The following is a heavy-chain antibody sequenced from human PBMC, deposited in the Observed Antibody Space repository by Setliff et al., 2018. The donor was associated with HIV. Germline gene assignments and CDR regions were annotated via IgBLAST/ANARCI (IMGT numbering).Heavy chain of an antibody. CDR2: IYSTGDT. Sequence: SETLSLTCSVSGGSISHFYWSWIRQPPGKGLEWVGHIYSTGDTNYNPSLKSRVTLSADTSKNQLSLSLTSVTASDTAVYYCARVRLTMIMMVAYFDQWFQGTLVTVSS. J-gene: IGHJ4*02. D-gene: IGHD3-22*01. CDR3: ARVRLTMIMMVAYFDQ. CDR1: GGSISHFY. V-gene: IGHV4-4*07.